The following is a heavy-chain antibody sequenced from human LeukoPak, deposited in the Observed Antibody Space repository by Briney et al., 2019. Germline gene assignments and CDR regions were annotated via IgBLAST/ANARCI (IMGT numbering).Heavy chain of an antibody. D-gene: IGHD3-22*01. J-gene: IGHJ2*01. CDR3: ARASYLYDSSGYYRNWYFDL. Sequence: GGSLRLSCAASGFTFSSYWMSWVRQAPGKGLECVANIKQDGSEKYYVDSVKGRFTISRDNAKNSLYLQMNSLRAEDTAVYYCARASYLYDSSGYYRNWYFDLWGRGTLVTVSS. CDR1: GFTFSSYW. CDR2: IKQDGSEK. V-gene: IGHV3-7*01.